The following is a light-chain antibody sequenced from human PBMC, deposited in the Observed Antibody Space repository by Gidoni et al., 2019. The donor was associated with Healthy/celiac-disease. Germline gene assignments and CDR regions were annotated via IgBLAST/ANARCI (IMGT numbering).Light chain of an antibody. V-gene: IGKV1-8*01. CDR2: AAS. Sequence: AIRITQSLSSLSASTGDRVTITCRASHGISSYLAWYQQKPGKAPKLLIYAASTLISGVPSRFSGSGSGTDFTLNISCLQSEDFATYYCQQDYRYPWTFGQXTKVEIK. CDR1: HGISSY. J-gene: IGKJ1*01. CDR3: QQDYRYPWT.